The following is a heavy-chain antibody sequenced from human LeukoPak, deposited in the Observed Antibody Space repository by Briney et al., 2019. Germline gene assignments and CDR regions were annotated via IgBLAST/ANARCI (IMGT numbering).Heavy chain of an antibody. D-gene: IGHD3-22*01. V-gene: IGHV4-34*01. Sequence: SETLSLTCAVYGGSFSGYYWSWIRQPPGKGLEWIGEINHSGSTNYNPSLKSRVTMSVDTSKNQFSLKLSSVTAADTAVYYCASSSGYGVYNYWGQGTLVTVSS. J-gene: IGHJ4*02. CDR1: GGSFSGYY. CDR2: INHSGST. CDR3: ASSSGYGVYNY.